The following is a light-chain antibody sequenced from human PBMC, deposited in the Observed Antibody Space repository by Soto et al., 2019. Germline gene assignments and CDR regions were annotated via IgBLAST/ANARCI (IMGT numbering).Light chain of an antibody. CDR2: GAS. CDR1: QSVSSK. J-gene: IGKJ1*01. CDR3: QQYNNWPGT. Sequence: EIVLTQSPGTLSVSPGERATLSCRASQSVSSKLAWYQQKPGQAPRLLFYGASTGATGIPARFIGSGSETEFTLSISSLQSEDFAVYYCQQYNNWPGTFGQGTKVEIK. V-gene: IGKV3-15*01.